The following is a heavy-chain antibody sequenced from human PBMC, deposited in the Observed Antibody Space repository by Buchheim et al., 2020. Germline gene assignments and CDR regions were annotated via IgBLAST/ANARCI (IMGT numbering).Heavy chain of an antibody. CDR1: GFTVSSNY. CDR2: IKQDGSEK. Sequence: EVQLVESGGGLVQPGGSLRLSCAASGFTVSSNYMSWVRQAPGKGLEWVANIKQDGSEKYYVDSVKGRFTISRDNAKNSLYLQMNSLRAEDTAVYYCARDYEKKYSSGWYSHWGQGTL. J-gene: IGHJ4*02. D-gene: IGHD6-19*01. V-gene: IGHV3-7*01. CDR3: ARDYEKKYSSGWYSH.